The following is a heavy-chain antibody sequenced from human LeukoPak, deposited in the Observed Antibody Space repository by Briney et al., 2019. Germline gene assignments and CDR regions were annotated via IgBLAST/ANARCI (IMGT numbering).Heavy chain of an antibody. Sequence: GGSLRLSCAASVFTLSIDRMIWVRQARGKGLEWVSYITSDRRTISYADPVKGRFTISRDNDKRLLYLQMDSLRAGDTAIYYCARSTSGTFDYWGQGMLVTVSS. V-gene: IGHV3-48*01. CDR2: ITSDRRTI. J-gene: IGHJ4*02. CDR1: VFTLSIDR. D-gene: IGHD6-13*01. CDR3: ARSTSGTFDY.